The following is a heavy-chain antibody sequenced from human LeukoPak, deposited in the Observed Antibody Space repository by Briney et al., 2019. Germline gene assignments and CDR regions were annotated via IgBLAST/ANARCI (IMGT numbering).Heavy chain of an antibody. D-gene: IGHD2-21*02. J-gene: IGHJ1*01. CDR3: ARGGYWGGDCYSEYFQH. Sequence: ASVKVSCKASGYTFTSYYMHWVRQAPGQGLEWRGIINRSGGSTSYAQKFQGRVTMTRDTSTSTVYMELSSLRSEDTAVYYCARGGYWGGDCYSEYFQHWGQGALVTVSS. CDR1: GYTFTSYY. V-gene: IGHV1-46*01. CDR2: INRSGGST.